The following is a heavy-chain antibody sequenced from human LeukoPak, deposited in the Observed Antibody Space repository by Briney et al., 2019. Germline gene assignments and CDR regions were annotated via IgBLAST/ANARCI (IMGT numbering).Heavy chain of an antibody. J-gene: IGHJ4*02. CDR2: IYTSGST. CDR3: ARGNRGYTYGTFDS. D-gene: IGHD5-18*01. CDR1: GGSISSYY. Sequence: SETLSLTCTVSGGSISSYYWSWIRQPAGKGLEWIGRIYTSGSTNYNPSLKSRVTMSVDTSKNQFSLRLSSVTAADTAVYYCARGNRGYTYGTFDSWGQGTLVTVSS. V-gene: IGHV4-4*07.